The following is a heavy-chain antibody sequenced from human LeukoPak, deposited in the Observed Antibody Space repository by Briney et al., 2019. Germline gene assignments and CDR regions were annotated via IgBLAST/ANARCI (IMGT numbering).Heavy chain of an antibody. V-gene: IGHV4-34*01. D-gene: IGHD2-2*01. CDR1: GGSFSGYY. Sequence: SETLSLTCAVYGGSFSGYYWSWIPQPPGKGLEWIGEINHSGSTNYNPSLKSRVTISVDTSKNQFSLKLSSVTAADTAVYYCARGTIVVVPAATNYFDYWRQGTLVTVSS. CDR3: ARGTIVVVPAATNYFDY. J-gene: IGHJ4*02. CDR2: INHSGST.